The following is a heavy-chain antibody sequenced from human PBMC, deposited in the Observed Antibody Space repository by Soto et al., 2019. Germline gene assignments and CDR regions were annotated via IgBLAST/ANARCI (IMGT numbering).Heavy chain of an antibody. CDR1: GFTFSNAW. CDR3: TTDPPYSNYDY. J-gene: IGHJ4*02. Sequence: GGSLRLSCAASGFTFSNAWMSWVRQAPGKGLEWVGGIKSKTDGGTTDYAAPVKGRFTISRDDSKNTLYLQMNSLKTEDTAVYYCTTDPPYSNYDYWGQGTLVTVSS. D-gene: IGHD4-4*01. V-gene: IGHV3-15*01. CDR2: IKSKTDGGTT.